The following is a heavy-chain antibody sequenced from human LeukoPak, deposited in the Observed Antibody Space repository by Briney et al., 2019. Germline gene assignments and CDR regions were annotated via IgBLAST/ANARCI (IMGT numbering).Heavy chain of an antibody. CDR2: ISSGGDNT. Sequence: QPGGSLRLSCAASGFTFSTYAMSWVRQAPGKGLEWVSTISSGGDNTYYADSVKGRFTISRDNSKKTLYLQVGSLRAEETAVYYCAKVSPSYCSGESCRLDYWGQGTLVTVSS. J-gene: IGHJ4*02. CDR3: AKVSPSYCSGESCRLDY. D-gene: IGHD2-15*01. V-gene: IGHV3-23*01. CDR1: GFTFSTYA.